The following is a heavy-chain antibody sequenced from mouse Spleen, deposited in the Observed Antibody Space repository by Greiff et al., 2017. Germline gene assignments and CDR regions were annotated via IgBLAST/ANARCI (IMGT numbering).Heavy chain of an antibody. CDR2: ISSGGSYT. D-gene: IGHD2-4*01. Sequence: EVKLMESGGGLVKPGGSLKLSCAASGFTFSSYAMSWVRQTPEKRLEWVATISSGGSYTYYPDSVKGRFTISRDNAKNTLYLQMSSLRSEDTAMYYCARLRSIYYDYDGENAMDYWGQGTSVTVSS. V-gene: IGHV5-9-1*01. J-gene: IGHJ4*01. CDR3: ARLRSIYYDYDGENAMDY. CDR1: GFTFSSYA.